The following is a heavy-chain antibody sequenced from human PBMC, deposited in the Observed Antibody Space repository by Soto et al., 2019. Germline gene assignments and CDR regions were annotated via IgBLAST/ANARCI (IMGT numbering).Heavy chain of an antibody. V-gene: IGHV3-66*01. J-gene: IGHJ4*02. CDR2: IKRGGTT. CDR1: GFSVSDHH. Sequence: DVQLVESGGGLVQPGESLRLSCVTSGFSVSDHHMSWVRQAPGKGLEWVSLIKRGGTTSFADSVRGRFTTSKDISKNTLYLQLNSLTSDDTALYYCASGDWNKGFFDYWGRGTLVSVSS. D-gene: IGHD1-1*01. CDR3: ASGDWNKGFFDY.